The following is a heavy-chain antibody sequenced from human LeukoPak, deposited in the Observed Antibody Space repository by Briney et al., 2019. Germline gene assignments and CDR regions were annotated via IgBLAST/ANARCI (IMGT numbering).Heavy chain of an antibody. Sequence: ASVKVSCKASGYTFTNYGISWVRQAPGQGLEWMGWISAYNANTNYAQKLQGRVTLTTDTSTSTAYMELRSLRSDDTAVYYCARTYYYDSRSFDYWGQGTLVTISS. CDR3: ARTYYYDSRSFDY. D-gene: IGHD3-22*01. CDR2: ISAYNANT. V-gene: IGHV1-18*01. CDR1: GYTFTNYG. J-gene: IGHJ4*02.